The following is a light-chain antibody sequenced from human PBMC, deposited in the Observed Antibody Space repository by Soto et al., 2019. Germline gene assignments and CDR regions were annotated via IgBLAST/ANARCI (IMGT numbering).Light chain of an antibody. J-gene: IGKJ4*01. Sequence: EIVMTQSPATLSVSPGERATLSCRASQGIGSTLAWYQQKPGQTPSLLMYDTSTRATGVPARFSGSRSGTEFTRTINSLQSEDFGVYYCQRYDNWPRTFGGGTKVEVK. CDR2: DTS. CDR1: QGIGST. V-gene: IGKV3-15*01. CDR3: QRYDNWPRT.